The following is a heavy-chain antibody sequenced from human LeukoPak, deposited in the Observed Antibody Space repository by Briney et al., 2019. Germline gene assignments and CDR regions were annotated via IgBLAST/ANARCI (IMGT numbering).Heavy chain of an antibody. V-gene: IGHV3-74*01. D-gene: IGHD3-3*01. CDR1: GFTFSTYW. J-gene: IGHJ6*03. CDR3: ARAGYFDFWSGYAKDYYYYMDV. CDR2: ITTDGSST. Sequence: GGSLRLSCTASGFTFSTYWMHWVRQAPGKGLVWVSRITTDGSSTSYAGSAKGRFTISRDNAKNTLYLQMNSLRVEDTAVYYCARAGYFDFWSGYAKDYYYYMDVWGKGTTVTASS.